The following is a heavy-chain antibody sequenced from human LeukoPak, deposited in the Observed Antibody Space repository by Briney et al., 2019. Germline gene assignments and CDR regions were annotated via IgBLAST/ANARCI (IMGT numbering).Heavy chain of an antibody. CDR2: ISGSGGST. V-gene: IGHV3-23*01. CDR1: GFTFSSYA. J-gene: IGHJ4*02. CDR3: AKETRLIAVPYYFDY. D-gene: IGHD6-19*01. Sequence: GGSLRLSCAAFGFTFSSYAMSWVRQAPGKGLEWVSAISGSGGSTYYADSVKGRFTISRDNSKNTLYLQMNSLRAEDTAVYHCAKETRLIAVPYYFDYWGQGTLVTVSS.